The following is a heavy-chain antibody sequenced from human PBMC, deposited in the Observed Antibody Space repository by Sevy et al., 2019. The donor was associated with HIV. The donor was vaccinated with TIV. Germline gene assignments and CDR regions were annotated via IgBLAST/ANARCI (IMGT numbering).Heavy chain of an antibody. Sequence: GGSLRLSCAASGFSISNSWMIWVRQAPGKGLEWVAQIKQDGSEKDYVASVKGRFTISRDNAKTSLYLQMNSLRVEDTAIYYCVRESPPYSSSWFGNWFDPWGQGTLVTVSS. CDR3: VRESPPYSSSWFGNWFDP. J-gene: IGHJ5*02. D-gene: IGHD6-13*01. CDR1: GFSISNSW. CDR2: IKQDGSEK. V-gene: IGHV3-7*01.